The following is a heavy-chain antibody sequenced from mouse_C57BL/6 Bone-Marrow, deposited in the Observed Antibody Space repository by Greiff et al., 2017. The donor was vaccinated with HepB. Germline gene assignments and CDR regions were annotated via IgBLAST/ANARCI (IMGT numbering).Heavy chain of an antibody. Sequence: QVQLQQPGAELVKPGASVKLSCKASGYTFTSYWMHWVKQRPGQGLEWIGMIHPNSGSTNYNEKFKSKATLTVDKSSSTAYMQLSSLTSEDSAVYYCALIYDGYYGAYWGQGTLVTVSA. J-gene: IGHJ3*01. V-gene: IGHV1-64*01. CDR1: GYTFTSYW. CDR2: IHPNSGST. D-gene: IGHD2-3*01. CDR3: ALIYDGYYGAY.